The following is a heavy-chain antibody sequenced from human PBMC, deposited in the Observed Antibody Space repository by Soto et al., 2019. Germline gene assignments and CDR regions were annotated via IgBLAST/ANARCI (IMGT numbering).Heavy chain of an antibody. CDR2: IRSKANSYAT. CDR3: TGSITGTTDYYYYYMDV. CDR1: GFTFSGSA. V-gene: IGHV3-73*01. J-gene: IGHJ6*03. D-gene: IGHD1-7*01. Sequence: GGSLRLSCAASGFTFSGSAMHWVRQASGKGLEWVGRIRSKANSYATAYAASVKGRFTISRDDSKKTAYLQMNSLKTEKKAVYYCTGSITGTTDYYYYYMDVWGKGTTVTVSS.